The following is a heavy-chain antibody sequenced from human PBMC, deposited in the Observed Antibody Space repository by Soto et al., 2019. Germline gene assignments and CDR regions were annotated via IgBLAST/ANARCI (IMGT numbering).Heavy chain of an antibody. D-gene: IGHD2-2*02. V-gene: IGHV4-61*01. CDR1: GGSLTSGTYS. CDR3: ARFVRSCSGTTCYTRADV. CDR2: IYSSGST. J-gene: IGHJ6*02. Sequence: PSETLSLTCAVRGGSLTSGTYSWNSIRQPPGKRREWFGFIYSSGSTNYNPSLKSRVNMSADTSKNQFSLKLRSVIVADTAVYHCARFVRSCSGTTCYTRADVWGQGTTVTVSS.